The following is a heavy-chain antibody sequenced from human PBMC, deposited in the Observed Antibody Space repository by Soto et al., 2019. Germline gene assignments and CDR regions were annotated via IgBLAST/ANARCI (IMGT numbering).Heavy chain of an antibody. J-gene: IGHJ5*02. Sequence: EVQLVESGGGLVQPGGSLRLSCAASGFTFSSYSMNWVRQAPGKGLEWVSYISSSSSTIYYADSVKGRFTISRDNAKNSLYLQMNRLRAEDTAVYYCARHPERIAEIGGFDPWGQGTRVTVSS. V-gene: IGHV3-48*01. CDR3: ARHPERIAEIGGFDP. CDR1: GFTFSSYS. D-gene: IGHD6-13*01. CDR2: ISSSSSTI.